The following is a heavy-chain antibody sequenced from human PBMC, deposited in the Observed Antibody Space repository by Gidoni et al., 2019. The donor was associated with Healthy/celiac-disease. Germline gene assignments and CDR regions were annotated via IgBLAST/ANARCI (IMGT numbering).Heavy chain of an antibody. J-gene: IGHJ6*02. CDR1: GGSFSGYY. D-gene: IGHD3-3*01. CDR2: NNHSGST. V-gene: IGHV4-34*01. CDR3: ARAGGDFWSGYLHYYGMDV. Sequence: QVQLQQWGAGLLKPSETLSLTCAVYGGSFSGYYWSWIRQPPGKGLEWIGENNHSGSTNYNPSLKSRVTISVDTSKNQFSLKLSSVTAADTAVYYCARAGGDFWSGYLHYYGMDVWGQGTTVTVSS.